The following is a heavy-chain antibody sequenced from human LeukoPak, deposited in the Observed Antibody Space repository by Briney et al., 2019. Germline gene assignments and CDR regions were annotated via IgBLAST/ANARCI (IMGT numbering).Heavy chain of an antibody. D-gene: IGHD6-13*01. V-gene: IGHV1-2*06. J-gene: IGHJ4*02. CDR3: ARDLAAAGTLYDY. CDR1: GYTFTGYY. Sequence: ASVKVSCKASGYTFTGYYMHWVRQAPGQGLEWMGRINPNSGGTNHAQKFQGRVTMTRDTSISTAYMELSRLRSDDTAVYYCARDLAAAGTLYDYWGQGTLVTVSS. CDR2: INPNSGGT.